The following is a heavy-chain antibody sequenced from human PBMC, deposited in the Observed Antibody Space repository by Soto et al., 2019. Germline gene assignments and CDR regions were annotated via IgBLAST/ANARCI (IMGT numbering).Heavy chain of an antibody. D-gene: IGHD2-15*01. CDR2: IYYSGRT. CDR1: GDSISSYY. Sequence: QVQLQESGPRLVKPSETLSLTCTVSGDSISSYYWTWIRQPPGKGLEYIGYIYYSGRTYYNPSLKSRVPLSVDTSKNQCSLKLSSVTAADTAVYSCARGHLGITTTGTWYACYYWVQGTLVTVSS. V-gene: IGHV4-59*01. J-gene: IGHJ4*02. CDR3: ARGHLGITTTGTWYACYY.